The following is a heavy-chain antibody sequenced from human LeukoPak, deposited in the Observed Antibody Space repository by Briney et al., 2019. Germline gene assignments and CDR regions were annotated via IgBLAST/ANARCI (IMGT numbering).Heavy chain of an antibody. J-gene: IGHJ4*02. Sequence: GGSLRLSCAASGFSFNSDWMYWVREALGKGLEWGANIKHDESEKNYLDSVKGRFTISRDNAQNSLYLQMNGLRVEDTAVYYCTRRLDDWGQGTLVTVSS. CDR3: TRRLDD. V-gene: IGHV3-7*01. D-gene: IGHD3-16*01. CDR1: GFSFNSDW. CDR2: IKHDESEK.